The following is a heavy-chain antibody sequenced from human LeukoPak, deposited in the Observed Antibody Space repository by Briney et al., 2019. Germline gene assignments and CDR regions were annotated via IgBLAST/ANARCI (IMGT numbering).Heavy chain of an antibody. CDR3: ARVVGYCSGGSCYYYYYYMDV. CDR2: INHSGST. Sequence: SETLSLTCAVYGGSFSGYYWSWIRQPPGKGLEWIGEINHSGSTNYNPSLKSRVTISVDTSKNQFSLKLSSVTAADTAVYYCARVVGYCSGGSCYYYYYYMDVWGKGTTVTVSS. CDR1: GGSFSGYY. V-gene: IGHV4-34*01. J-gene: IGHJ6*03. D-gene: IGHD2-15*01.